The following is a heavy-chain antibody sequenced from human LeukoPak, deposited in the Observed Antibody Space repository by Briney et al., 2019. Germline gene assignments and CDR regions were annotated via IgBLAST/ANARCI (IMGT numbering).Heavy chain of an antibody. CDR2: INHSGST. CDR3: ARDGGYWGYYYYYYGMDV. CDR1: GGSFSGYY. Sequence: SETLSLTCAVYGGSFSGYYWSWIRQPPGKGLEWIGEINHSGSTNYNPSLKSRVTISVDTSKNQFSLKLSSVTAADTAVYYCARDGGYWGYYYYYYGMDVWGQGTTVTVSS. D-gene: IGHD7-27*01. V-gene: IGHV4-34*01. J-gene: IGHJ6*02.